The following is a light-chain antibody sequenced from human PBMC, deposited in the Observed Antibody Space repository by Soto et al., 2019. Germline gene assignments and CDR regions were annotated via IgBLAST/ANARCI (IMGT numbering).Light chain of an antibody. CDR2: EDN. Sequence: NFMLTQPHSVSESPGKTVSISCTRSSGSIANNYVQWYQQRPGSAPTTVIYEDNQRPSGVPSRFSGAIDSSSNSASLTISGLKTEDEADYYCQSYDRGIVVFCGGTKLTVL. CDR3: QSYDRGIVV. V-gene: IGLV6-57*04. J-gene: IGLJ2*01. CDR1: SGSIANNY.